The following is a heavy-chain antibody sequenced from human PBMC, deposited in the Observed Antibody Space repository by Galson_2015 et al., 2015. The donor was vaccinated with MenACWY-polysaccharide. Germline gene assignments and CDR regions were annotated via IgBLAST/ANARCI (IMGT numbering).Heavy chain of an antibody. V-gene: IGHV1-8*01. Sequence: SVKVSCKASGYTFTSYDINWVRQAPGQGLEWMGWMNPNSGNTGYAQKFQGRVTMTRNTSISTAYMELSSLRSEDTAVYYCARGERIIVVPSAKQRLYYMDVLGKGTPVPSSS. CDR2: MNPNSGNT. J-gene: IGHJ6*03. CDR3: ARGERIIVVPSAKQRLYYMDV. CDR1: GYTFTSYD. D-gene: IGHD2-2*01.